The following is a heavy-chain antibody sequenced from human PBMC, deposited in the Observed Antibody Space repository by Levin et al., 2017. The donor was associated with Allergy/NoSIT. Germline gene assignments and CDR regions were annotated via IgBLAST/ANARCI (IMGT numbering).Heavy chain of an antibody. CDR1: GGTFSSYA. J-gene: IGHJ4*02. CDR2: IIPILGIA. Sequence: GASVKVSCKASGGTFSSYAISWVRQAPGQGLEWMGRIIPILGIANYAQKFQGRVTITADKSTSTAYMELSSLRSEDTAVYYCAFYGSGSYLVYWGQGTLVTVSS. CDR3: AFYGSGSYLVY. V-gene: IGHV1-69*04. D-gene: IGHD3-10*01.